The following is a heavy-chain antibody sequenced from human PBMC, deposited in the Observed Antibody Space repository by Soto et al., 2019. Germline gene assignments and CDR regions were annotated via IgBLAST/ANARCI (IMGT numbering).Heavy chain of an antibody. D-gene: IGHD1-26*01. Sequence: SETLSLTCAVYGGSFSGYYWSWIRQPPGKGLEWIGEINHSGSTNYNPSLKSRVTISVDTSKNQFSLKLSSVTAADTAVYYCARAVGGSYEYYFDYWGQGTLVTVSS. CDR2: INHSGST. CDR3: ARAVGGSYEYYFDY. V-gene: IGHV4-34*01. CDR1: GGSFSGYY. J-gene: IGHJ4*02.